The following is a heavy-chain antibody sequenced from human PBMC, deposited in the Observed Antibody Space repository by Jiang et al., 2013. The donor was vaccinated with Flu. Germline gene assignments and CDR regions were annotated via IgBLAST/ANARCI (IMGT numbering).Heavy chain of an antibody. J-gene: IGHJ4*02. CDR2: IYGSGSA. V-gene: IGHV4-4*07. D-gene: IGHD4-17*01. Sequence: SLTCTVSGGPISDYYWIWIRQPAGKGMEWIGRIYGSGSANYNPSLKSRVTLSVDTSKNQFSLRLKSLTAADTAVYLCARESFGDYVIDYWGQGALVTVSA. CDR1: GGPISDYY. CDR3: ARESFGDYVIDY.